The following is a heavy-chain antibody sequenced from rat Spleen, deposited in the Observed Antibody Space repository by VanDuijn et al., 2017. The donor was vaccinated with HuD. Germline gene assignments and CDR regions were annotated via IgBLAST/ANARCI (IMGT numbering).Heavy chain of an antibody. CDR1: GNSIANGYR. V-gene: IGHV3-3*01. J-gene: IGHJ2*01. CDR3: ASGLGAVDY. CDR2: INSAGTT. Sequence: EVQLQESGPGLVKPSQSLSLTCSVTGNSIANGYRWNWIRRFPGSKLEWMGYINSAGTTVYNPSLKSRISITRDTTRNQFFLQVNSVTTEDTATYYCASGLGAVDYWGQGVMVTVSS. D-gene: IGHD5-1*01.